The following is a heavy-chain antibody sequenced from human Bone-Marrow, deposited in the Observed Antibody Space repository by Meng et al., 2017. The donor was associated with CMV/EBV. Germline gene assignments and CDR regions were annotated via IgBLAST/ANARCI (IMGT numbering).Heavy chain of an antibody. J-gene: IGHJ6*02. CDR2: INPNGGGT. D-gene: IGHD3-10*02. CDR3: AREQCWGAGRLPAYGMDV. V-gene: IGHV1-2*02. CDR1: GYTFTGYY. Sequence: ASVKVSCKASGYTFTGYYMHWVRQAPGQGLEWMGWINPNGGGTNYAQKFQGRVTMTRDTSISTASMELSRLRSDDTAVYYCAREQCWGAGRLPAYGMDVWGQGTTVTVSS.